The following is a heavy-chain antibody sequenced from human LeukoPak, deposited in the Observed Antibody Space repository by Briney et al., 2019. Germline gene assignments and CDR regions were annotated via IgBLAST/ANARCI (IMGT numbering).Heavy chain of an antibody. J-gene: IGHJ6*04. CDR2: ISAYNGNT. Sequence: ASVKVSCKASGYTFTSYGISWVRQAPGQGLEWMGWISAYNGNTNYAQKLQGRVTMTTDTSTSTAYMELRSLRPDDTAVYYCARDRGVRYFDWLSPAYGMDVWGKGTTVTVSS. CDR3: ARDRGVRYFDWLSPAYGMDV. CDR1: GYTFTSYG. D-gene: IGHD3-9*01. V-gene: IGHV1-18*04.